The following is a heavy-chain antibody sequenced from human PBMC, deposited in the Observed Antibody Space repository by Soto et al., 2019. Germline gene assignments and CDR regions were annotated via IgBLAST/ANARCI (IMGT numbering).Heavy chain of an antibody. CDR1: GYSISSGYY. D-gene: IGHD3-22*01. Sequence: SETLSLTCAVSGYSISSGYYWGWIRQPPGKGLEWIGSIYHSGSTYYNPSLKSRVTIPVDTSKNQFSLKLSSVTAADTAVYYCARIVVVNYFDYWGQGTLVTVSS. J-gene: IGHJ4*02. CDR2: IYHSGST. CDR3: ARIVVVNYFDY. V-gene: IGHV4-38-2*01.